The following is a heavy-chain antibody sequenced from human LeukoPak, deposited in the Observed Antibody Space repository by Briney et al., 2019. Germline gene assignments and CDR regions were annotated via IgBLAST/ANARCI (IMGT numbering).Heavy chain of an antibody. Sequence: SETLSLTCTVSGGSISSSSYYWGWIRQPPGKGLEWIGTIYNSGSIYYNPSLKSRVTISVDTSKNQFSLKLSSVTAADTAVYYCARDGSSSRKYYYYYMDVWGKGTTVTVSS. V-gene: IGHV4-39*02. J-gene: IGHJ6*03. CDR1: GGSISSSSYY. CDR2: IYNSGSI. D-gene: IGHD6-6*01. CDR3: ARDGSSSRKYYYYYMDV.